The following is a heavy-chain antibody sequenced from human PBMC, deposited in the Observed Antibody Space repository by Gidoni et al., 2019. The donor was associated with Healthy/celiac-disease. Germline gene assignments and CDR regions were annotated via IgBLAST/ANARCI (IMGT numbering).Heavy chain of an antibody. CDR1: GYSISSGYY. CDR2: IYHSGST. D-gene: IGHD6-13*01. J-gene: IGHJ3*02. V-gene: IGHV4-38-2*01. Sequence: QVQLQESGPGLVKPSETLSLTCAVSGYSISSGYYWGWIRQPPGKGLEWIGSIYHSGSTYYNPSLKSRVTISVDTSKNQFSLKLSSVTAADTAVYYCATRICGSSCRNDAFDIWGQGTMVTVSS. CDR3: ATRICGSSCRNDAFDI.